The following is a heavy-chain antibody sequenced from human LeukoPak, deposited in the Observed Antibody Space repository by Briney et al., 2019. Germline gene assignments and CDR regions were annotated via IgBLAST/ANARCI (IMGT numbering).Heavy chain of an antibody. V-gene: IGHV4-34*01. Sequence: SETLSLTCTVSGGSMSPYHWSWIRQPPGKGLEWIGEINHSGSTNYNPSLKSRVTISVDTSKNQFSLKLSSVTAADTAVYYCARGINCTNGVCYTGFDYWGQGTLVTVSS. CDR1: GGSMSPYH. CDR3: ARGINCTNGVCYTGFDY. D-gene: IGHD2-8*01. CDR2: INHSGST. J-gene: IGHJ4*02.